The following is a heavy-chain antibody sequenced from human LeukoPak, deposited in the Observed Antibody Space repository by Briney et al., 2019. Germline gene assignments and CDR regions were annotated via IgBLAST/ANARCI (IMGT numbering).Heavy chain of an antibody. CDR2: INPHSGGT. J-gene: IGHJ4*02. D-gene: IGHD2-2*01. V-gene: IGHV1-2*02. CDR1: GYTFTAYY. Sequence: ASVKVSCKASGYTFTAYYMHWVRQAPGQGLEWMGWINPHSGGTNFAQKFQGRVTMTKDTSITTAHMELSRLTSDDTAMYYCAREIPCSSSSCLDYWGQGTLVTVSS. CDR3: AREIPCSSSSCLDY.